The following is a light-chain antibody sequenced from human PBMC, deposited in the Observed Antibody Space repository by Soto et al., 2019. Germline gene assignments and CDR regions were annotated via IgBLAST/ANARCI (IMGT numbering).Light chain of an antibody. J-gene: IGKJ4*01. CDR2: AAS. CDR3: QQYDSYLSFT. V-gene: IGKV1-9*01. Sequence: DIQLTQSPSFLFASVGDRVTITCRASQDVGHFLAWYQQKAGKAPKLLMFAASTLQSEVPARFRGSGSGTEFTLTITSLQPEDYATYYCQQYDSYLSFTFGGGTKVEIK. CDR1: QDVGHF.